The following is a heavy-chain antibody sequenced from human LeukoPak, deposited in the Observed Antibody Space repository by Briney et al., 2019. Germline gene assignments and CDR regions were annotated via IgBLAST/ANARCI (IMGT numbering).Heavy chain of an antibody. Sequence: GGSLRLSCAASRFTFSDSYMSWIRQAPGKGLEWVSYITPSGTTIYYADSVKGRFTISRDNAKNSLYLQMNSLRAEDTAVYYCAREAEYCSGGSCFDYWGQGTLVTVSS. D-gene: IGHD2-15*01. CDR2: ITPSGTTI. CDR3: AREAEYCSGGSCFDY. J-gene: IGHJ4*02. V-gene: IGHV3-11*04. CDR1: RFTFSDSY.